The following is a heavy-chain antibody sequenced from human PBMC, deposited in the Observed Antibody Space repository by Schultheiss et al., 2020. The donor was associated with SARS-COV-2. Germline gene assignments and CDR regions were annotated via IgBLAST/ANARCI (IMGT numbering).Heavy chain of an antibody. V-gene: IGHV3-33*06. CDR1: GFTFSSYG. D-gene: IGHD3-22*01. J-gene: IGHJ3*02. CDR2: IWYDGSNK. Sequence: GGSLRLSCTVSGFTFSSYGMHWVRQAPGKGLEWVAVIWYDGSNKYYADSVKGRFTISRDNSKNRLYLQMNSLRAEDTAVYYCAKDPKTYYYDSSGYPDAFDIWGQGTMVTVSS. CDR3: AKDPKTYYYDSSGYPDAFDI.